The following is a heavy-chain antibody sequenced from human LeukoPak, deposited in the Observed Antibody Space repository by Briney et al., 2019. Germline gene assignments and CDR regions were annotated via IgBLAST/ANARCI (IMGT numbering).Heavy chain of an antibody. CDR2: IYTSGST. V-gene: IGHV4-61*02. J-gene: IGHJ4*02. CDR1: GGSISSGSYY. Sequence: PSETLSLTCTVSGGSISSGSYYWSRIRQPAGKGLEWIGRIYTSGSTNYNPSLKSRVTISIDTSKNQFPLKLSSVTAADTAVYYCARSHYGSGTYYYFDYWGQGTLVTVSS. D-gene: IGHD3-10*01. CDR3: ARSHYGSGTYYYFDY.